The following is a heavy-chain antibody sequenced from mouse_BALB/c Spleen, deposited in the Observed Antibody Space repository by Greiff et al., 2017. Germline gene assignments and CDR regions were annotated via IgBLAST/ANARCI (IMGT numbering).Heavy chain of an antibody. Sequence: VQLQQSAAELARPGASVKMSCKASGYTFTSYTMHWVKQRPGQGLEWIGYINPSTGYTEYNQKFKDKATLTADKSSSTAYMQLSSLTSEDSAVYYGARGDYGRGGYAMDYWGQGTSVTVSS. CDR1: GYTFTSYT. D-gene: IGHD1-1*01. J-gene: IGHJ4*01. CDR2: INPSTGYT. CDR3: ARGDYGRGGYAMDY. V-gene: IGHV1-4*02.